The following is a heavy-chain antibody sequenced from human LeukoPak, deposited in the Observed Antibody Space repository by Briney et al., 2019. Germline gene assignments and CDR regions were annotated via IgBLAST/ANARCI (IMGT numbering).Heavy chain of an antibody. CDR1: GYSISSVYY. Sequence: SETLSLTCTVSGYSISSVYYWGWIRQPPGKGLEWIGSIYHSGSTYYNPSLKSRVTISVDTSKNQFSLKLSSVTAADTAVYYCARHPQQASFDPWGQGTLVTVSS. CDR3: ARHPQQASFDP. CDR2: IYHSGST. J-gene: IGHJ5*02. D-gene: IGHD6-13*01. V-gene: IGHV4-38-2*02.